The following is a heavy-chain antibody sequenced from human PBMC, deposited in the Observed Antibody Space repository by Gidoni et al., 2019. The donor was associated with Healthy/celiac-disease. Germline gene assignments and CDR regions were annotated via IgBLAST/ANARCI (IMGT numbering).Heavy chain of an antibody. CDR2: IIPIFGTA. CDR1: GGTFSSYA. Sequence: QVQLVQSGAEVKKPGSSVKVSCKASGGTFSSYAISWVRQAPGQGLEWMGGIIPIFGTANYAQKFQGRVTITADKSTSTAYMELSSLRSEDTAVYYCARYCIVATITDLYYGMDVWGQGTTVTVSS. D-gene: IGHD5-12*01. V-gene: IGHV1-69*06. CDR3: ARYCIVATITDLYYGMDV. J-gene: IGHJ6*02.